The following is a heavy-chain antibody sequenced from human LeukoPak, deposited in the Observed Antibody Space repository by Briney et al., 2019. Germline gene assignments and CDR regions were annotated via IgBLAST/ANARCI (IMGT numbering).Heavy chain of an antibody. V-gene: IGHV3-13*01. J-gene: IGHJ5*02. D-gene: IGHD2-21*01. CDR2: IGTAGDT. CDR1: GFTFSSYD. CDR3: AKDFAKTSWFDP. Sequence: PGGSLRLSCAASGFTFSSYDMHWVRQATGKGLEWVSAIGTAGDTYYPGSVKGRFTISRENAKNTLYLQMNSLRAEDTAVYYCAKDFAKTSWFDPWGQGTLVTVSS.